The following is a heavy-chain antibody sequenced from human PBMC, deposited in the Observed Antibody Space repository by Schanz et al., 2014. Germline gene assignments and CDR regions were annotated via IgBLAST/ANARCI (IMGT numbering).Heavy chain of an antibody. CDR2: ISYEGSKK. Sequence: VQLVESGGGLVKPGGSLRLSCVASGFPFSTYSIHWVRQAPGKGLEWVAVISYEGSKKYYPDSVQGRFTISRDNSKNTMDLQMNSLRPEDTAVYYCGRDYSGGALDYWGQGTLVTVSS. CDR3: GRDYSGGALDY. D-gene: IGHD6-19*01. J-gene: IGHJ4*02. V-gene: IGHV3-30*03. CDR1: GFPFSTYS.